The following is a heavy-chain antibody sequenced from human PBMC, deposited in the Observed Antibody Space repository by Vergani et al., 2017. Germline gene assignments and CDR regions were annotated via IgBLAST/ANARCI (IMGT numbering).Heavy chain of an antibody. CDR3: ARDRDLYCRSTTSCHNWFDP. V-gene: IGHV4-59*01. Sequence: QVQLQESGPGLVKPSETLSLTCTVSGAAIKDFYWSWFRQPPGKGLEWIGYVYYTGSTTYNPSLKSRVTISMDTSNNQFSLRMTSLTAADTAIYYCARDRDLYCRSTTSCHNWFDPWGQGSLVTVSS. CDR2: VYYTGST. J-gene: IGHJ5*02. CDR1: GAAIKDFY. D-gene: IGHD2/OR15-2a*01.